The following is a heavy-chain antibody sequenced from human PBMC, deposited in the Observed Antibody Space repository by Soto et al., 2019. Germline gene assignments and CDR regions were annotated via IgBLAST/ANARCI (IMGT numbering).Heavy chain of an antibody. Sequence: GGSLRLSCAASGFTFSSYAMSWVRQAPGKGLEWVSAISGSGGSTYYADSVKGRFTISRDNSKNTLYLQMSSLRAEDTAVYYCVKAPNYYDSSGYYYEVPDYWGQGTLVTVSS. D-gene: IGHD3-22*01. V-gene: IGHV3-23*01. CDR1: GFTFSSYA. CDR3: VKAPNYYDSSGYYYEVPDY. J-gene: IGHJ4*02. CDR2: ISGSGGST.